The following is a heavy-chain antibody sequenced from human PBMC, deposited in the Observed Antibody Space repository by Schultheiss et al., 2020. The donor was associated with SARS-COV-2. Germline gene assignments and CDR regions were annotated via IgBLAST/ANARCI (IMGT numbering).Heavy chain of an antibody. CDR1: GFTVSSNY. J-gene: IGHJ4*02. Sequence: GESLKISCAASGFTVSSNYMSWVRQAPGKGLEWVSVIYSGGSTYYADSVKGRFTISRDNSKNTLYLQMNSLRAEDTAVYYCARALAVAGHYDYWGQGTLVTVSS. CDR2: IYSGGST. CDR3: ARALAVAGHYDY. D-gene: IGHD6-19*01. V-gene: IGHV3-53*01.